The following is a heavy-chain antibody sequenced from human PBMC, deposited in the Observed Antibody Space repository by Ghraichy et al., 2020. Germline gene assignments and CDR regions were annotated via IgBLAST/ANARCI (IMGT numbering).Heavy chain of an antibody. Sequence: GGSLRLSCSASGFTFSSYAMHWVRQAPGKGLEYVSAISSNGGSTYYADSVKGRFTISRDNSKNTLYLQMSSLRAEDTAVYYCVTVRDGFVAYFDYWGQGTLVTVSS. D-gene: IGHD5-24*01. V-gene: IGHV3-64D*06. CDR3: VTVRDGFVAYFDY. CDR2: ISSNGGST. CDR1: GFTFSSYA. J-gene: IGHJ4*02.